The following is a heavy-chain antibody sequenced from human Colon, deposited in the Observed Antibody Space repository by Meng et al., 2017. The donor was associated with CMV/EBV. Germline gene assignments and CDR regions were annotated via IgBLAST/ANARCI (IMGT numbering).Heavy chain of an antibody. Sequence: GESLKISCAASGFTFSSYWMSWVRQAPGKGLEWVANIKQDGSEKYYVDSVKGRITISRDNAKNSLFLQINSLRPEDTAVFFCARFGVNKPFDYWGQGTLVTVSS. CDR2: IKQDGSEK. J-gene: IGHJ4*02. V-gene: IGHV3-7*01. CDR3: ARFGVNKPFDY. CDR1: GFTFSSYW. D-gene: IGHD3-10*01.